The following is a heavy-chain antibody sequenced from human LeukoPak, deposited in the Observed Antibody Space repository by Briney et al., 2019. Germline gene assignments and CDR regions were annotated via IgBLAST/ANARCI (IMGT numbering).Heavy chain of an antibody. V-gene: IGHV4-59*01. CDR1: CGSISRYY. CDR2: IYYSGST. D-gene: IGHD3-22*01. Sequence: SETLSLTCTVSCGSISRYYWSWLRQPPGKGREGIGYIYYSGSTNYNPSLKSRVTISVDTSKNQFSLKLSSVTAADTAVYYCAREHTKDYYDSSGLFDYWGQGTLVTVSS. CDR3: AREHTKDYYDSSGLFDY. J-gene: IGHJ4*02.